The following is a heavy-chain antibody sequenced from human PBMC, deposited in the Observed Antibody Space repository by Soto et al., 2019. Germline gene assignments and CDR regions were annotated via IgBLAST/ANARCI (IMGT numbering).Heavy chain of an antibody. CDR3: ARLGWVAVAGNYYYYGMDV. J-gene: IGHJ6*02. D-gene: IGHD6-19*01. Sequence: ASVKVSCKASGYTFTSYGISWVRQAPGQGLEWMGWISAYNGNTNHAQKLQGRVTMTTDTSTSTAYMELRSLRSDDTAVYYCARLGWVAVAGNYYYYGMDVWGQGTTVTVSS. CDR2: ISAYNGNT. CDR1: GYTFTSYG. V-gene: IGHV1-18*01.